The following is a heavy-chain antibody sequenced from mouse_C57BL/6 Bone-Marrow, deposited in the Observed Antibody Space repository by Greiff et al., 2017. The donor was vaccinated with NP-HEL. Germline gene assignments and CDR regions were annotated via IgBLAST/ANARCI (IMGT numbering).Heavy chain of an antibody. CDR1: GYTFTSYW. CDR2: IDPSDSYT. J-gene: IGHJ2*01. CDR3: ARGNHDYFDY. V-gene: IGHV1-69*01. Sequence: QVQLKQPGAELVMPGASVKLSCKASGYTFTSYWMHWVKQRPGQGLEWIGEIDPSDSYTNYNQKFKGKSTLTVDKSSSTAYMQLSSLTSEDSAVYYCARGNHDYFDYWGQGTTLTVSS.